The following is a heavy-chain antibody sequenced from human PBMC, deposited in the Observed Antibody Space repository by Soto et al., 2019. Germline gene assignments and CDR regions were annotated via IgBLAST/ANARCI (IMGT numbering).Heavy chain of an antibody. CDR2: MNPNSGNT. J-gene: IGHJ6*02. Sequence: ASVKVSCKASGYTFTSYDINWVRQATGQGLEWMGWMNPNSGNTGYAQKFQGRVTMTRNTSISTAYMELSSLRSEDTAVYYCARWVGPIAVAGPSYCYYGMDVWGQGTTVAVSS. CDR1: GYTFTSYD. D-gene: IGHD6-19*01. CDR3: ARWVGPIAVAGPSYCYYGMDV. V-gene: IGHV1-8*01.